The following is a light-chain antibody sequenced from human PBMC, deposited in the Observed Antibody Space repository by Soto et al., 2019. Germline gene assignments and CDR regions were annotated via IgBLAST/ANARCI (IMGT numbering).Light chain of an antibody. J-gene: IGKJ3*01. CDR2: EAS. CDR3: QQYGPYLLT. CDR1: QDITNH. Sequence: DIQMTQSPTSLSASVGDRVTITCQASQDITNHLNWYQQKPGKAPKLLIYEASNLETGVPSRFSGGGSGTEFTLTSSSLQPEDFATYYCQQYGPYLLTFGPGTKVH. V-gene: IGKV1-33*01.